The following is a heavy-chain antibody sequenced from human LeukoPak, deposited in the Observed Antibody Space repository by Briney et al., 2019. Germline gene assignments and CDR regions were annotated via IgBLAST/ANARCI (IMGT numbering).Heavy chain of an antibody. J-gene: IGHJ4*02. Sequence: PGGSLRLSCAASGFTFSSYAMHWVRQAPGKGLEWVAVISYDGSNKYYADSEKGRFTISRDNSKNTLYLQMNSLRAEDTAVYYCARDSSGWWLSGDYFDYWGQGTLVTVSS. CDR2: ISYDGSNK. D-gene: IGHD6-19*01. CDR3: ARDSSGWWLSGDYFDY. V-gene: IGHV3-30-3*01. CDR1: GFTFSSYA.